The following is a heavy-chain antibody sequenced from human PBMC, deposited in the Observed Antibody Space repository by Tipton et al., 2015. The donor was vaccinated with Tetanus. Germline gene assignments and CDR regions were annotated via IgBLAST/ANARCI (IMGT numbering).Heavy chain of an antibody. CDR3: ARPPPDYRRTWTTYYFDF. V-gene: IGHV3-23*01. CDR2: ISDSGDEL. D-gene: IGHD3/OR15-3a*01. J-gene: IGHJ4*02. CDR1: GFTFSGFP. Sequence: SLRLSCAASGFTFSGFPMNWVRQAPGKGLEWVSGISDSGDELFYADSVKGRFTVSRDNSRSTLFLQMNGLRAEDTAIYFCARPPPDYRRTWTTYYFDFWGQGTVVTVSS.